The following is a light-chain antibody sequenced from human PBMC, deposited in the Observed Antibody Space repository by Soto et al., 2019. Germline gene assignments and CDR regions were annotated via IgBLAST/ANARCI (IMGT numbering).Light chain of an antibody. CDR1: QSIRTN. CDR3: QQYNNWPPYT. Sequence: EVVMTQSPDTLSVSPGERATLSCWASQSIRTNLAWYQQKPGQAPRLLIYGASMRAAGIPARFSGSGSGTDFTLTISSLQSEDFAVYYCQQYNNWPPYTFGQGTKLEIK. V-gene: IGKV3-15*01. J-gene: IGKJ2*01. CDR2: GAS.